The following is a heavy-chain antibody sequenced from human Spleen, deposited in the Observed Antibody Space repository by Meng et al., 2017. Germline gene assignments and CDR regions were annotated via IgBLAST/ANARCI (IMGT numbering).Heavy chain of an antibody. Sequence: QVQLAQAGAEVKKPGASVKVTCKASGYTFTSYYMHWVRQAPGQGLEWMGIINPSGGSTSYAQKFQGRVTMTRDTSTSTVYMELSSLRSEDTAVYYCARPSIVGATFDYWGQGTLVTVSS. CDR1: GYTFTSYY. V-gene: IGHV1-46*01. D-gene: IGHD1-26*01. J-gene: IGHJ4*02. CDR2: INPSGGST. CDR3: ARPSIVGATFDY.